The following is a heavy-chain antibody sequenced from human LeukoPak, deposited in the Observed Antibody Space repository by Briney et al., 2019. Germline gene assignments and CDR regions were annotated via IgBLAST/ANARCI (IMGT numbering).Heavy chain of an antibody. CDR2: IIPILGIA. CDR1: GGTFSSYA. J-gene: IGHJ4*02. Sequence: SVKVSCKASGGTFSSYAISWVRQAPGQGLEWMGRIIPILGIANYAQKFQGRVTITADKSTSTAYMELSSLRSEDTAVYYCARELYSSGWYYFDYWGQGTLVTVSS. V-gene: IGHV1-69*04. CDR3: ARELYSSGWYYFDY. D-gene: IGHD6-19*01.